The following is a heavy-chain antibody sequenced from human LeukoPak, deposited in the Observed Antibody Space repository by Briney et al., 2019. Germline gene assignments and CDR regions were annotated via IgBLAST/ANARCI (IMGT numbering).Heavy chain of an antibody. Sequence: PGGSLRLSCAASGFTVSSSYMSWVRQAPGKGLEWVSLFYVGGYTVYADSVKGRFTISRDNSKNTLYLEMNSLRAEDTAVYYCARDGSPHTSGYYRFGGFDCWGQGTLVTVSS. J-gene: IGHJ4*02. CDR1: GFTVSSSY. CDR3: ARDGSPHTSGYYRFGGFDC. CDR2: FYVGGYT. D-gene: IGHD3-22*01. V-gene: IGHV3-66*01.